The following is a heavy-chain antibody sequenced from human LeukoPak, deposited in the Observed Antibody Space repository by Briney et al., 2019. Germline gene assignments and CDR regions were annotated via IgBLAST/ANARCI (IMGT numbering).Heavy chain of an antibody. V-gene: IGHV3-7*01. CDR2: IKQDGSEK. D-gene: IGHD5-18*01. CDR3: ARGFRDTAMFLDY. Sequence: PGGPLRLSCAATGFTFSSNWMSWVRQAPGKGLEWVANIKQDGSEKYYVDSVKGRFTICRDNAKNSLYLQMNSLRVEDTAVYYCARGFRDTAMFLDYWGQGTLVTVSS. CDR1: GFTFSSNW. J-gene: IGHJ4*02.